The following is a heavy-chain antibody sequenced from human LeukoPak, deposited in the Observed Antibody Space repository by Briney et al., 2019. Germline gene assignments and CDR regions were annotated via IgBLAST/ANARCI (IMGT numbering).Heavy chain of an antibody. D-gene: IGHD6-13*01. CDR1: GGSISSGSYY. V-gene: IGHV4-61*02. CDR3: ARDVGAGIAAAFDH. Sequence: SQTLSLTCTVSGGSISSGSYYWSWIRQPAGKGLEWIGRIYTSGSTNYNPSLKSRVTISVDTSKNQFSLKLSSVTAADTAVYYCARDVGAGIAAAFDHWGQGTLVTVSS. J-gene: IGHJ4*02. CDR2: IYTSGST.